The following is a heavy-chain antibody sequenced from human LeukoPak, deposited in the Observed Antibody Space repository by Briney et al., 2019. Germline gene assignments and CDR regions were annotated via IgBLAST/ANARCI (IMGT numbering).Heavy chain of an antibody. J-gene: IGHJ5*02. CDR2: ISYDGSNK. D-gene: IGHD3-22*01. V-gene: IGHV3-30-3*01. CDR1: GFTFTSYA. CDR3: ASLAPPQYYDSSDYNWFDP. Sequence: GGSLRLSCEASGFTFTSYAMHWVRQAAGKGLEWVAVISYDGSNKYYADSVKGRFTISRDNSKNALYLQMNSLRAEDTAVYYCASLAPPQYYDSSDYNWFDPWGQGTLVTVSS.